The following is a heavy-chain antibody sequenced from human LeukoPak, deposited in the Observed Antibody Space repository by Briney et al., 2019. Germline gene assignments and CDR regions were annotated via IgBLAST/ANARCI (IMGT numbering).Heavy chain of an antibody. CDR1: GGSFSGYY. V-gene: IGHV4-34*01. CDR2: INHSGST. J-gene: IGHJ4*02. Sequence: KPSETLSLTCAVYGGSFSGYYWSWIRQPPGKGLEWIGEINHSGSTNYNPSLKSRVTISVDTSKNQFSLKLSSVTAADTAVYYCARGSRGYLYYWGQGTLVTVSS. D-gene: IGHD5-12*01. CDR3: ARGSRGYLYY.